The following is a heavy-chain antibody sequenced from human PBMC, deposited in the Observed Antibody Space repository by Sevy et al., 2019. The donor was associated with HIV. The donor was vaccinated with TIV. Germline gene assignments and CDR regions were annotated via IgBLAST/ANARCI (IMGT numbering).Heavy chain of an antibody. Sequence: SETLSLTCTVSGGSISSYYWSWIRQPPGKGLEWIGYIYYSGSTNYNPSLKSRVTISVDTSKNQFSLKLSSVTAADTAVYYCARDMLGYCSSTSCYAEGYFDYWGQGTMVTVSS. J-gene: IGHJ4*02. D-gene: IGHD2-2*01. CDR3: ARDMLGYCSSTSCYAEGYFDY. CDR1: GGSISSYY. V-gene: IGHV4-59*01. CDR2: IYYSGST.